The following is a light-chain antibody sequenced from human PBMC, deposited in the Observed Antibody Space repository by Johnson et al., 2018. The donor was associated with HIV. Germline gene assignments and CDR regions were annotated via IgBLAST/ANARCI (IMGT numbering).Light chain of an antibody. CDR3: GTWDSSLSAFV. Sequence: QSVLTQPPSVSAAPGQKVTISCSGSSSNIGNNYVSWYQQLPGTAPKLLIYDNNTRPSGLPDRFSGSKSGTSATLAITGLQTGAEADYYCGTWDSSLSAFVFGTGTKVTVL. CDR2: DNN. J-gene: IGLJ1*01. CDR1: SSNIGNNY. V-gene: IGLV1-51*01.